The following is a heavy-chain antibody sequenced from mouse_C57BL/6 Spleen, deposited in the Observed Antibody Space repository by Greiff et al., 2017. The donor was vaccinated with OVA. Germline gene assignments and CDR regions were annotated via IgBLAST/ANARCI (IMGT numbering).Heavy chain of an antibody. CDR3: ARGIYYYGSSYYAMDY. J-gene: IGHJ4*01. D-gene: IGHD1-1*01. CDR2: ILPGSGST. V-gene: IGHV1-9*01. CDR1: GYTFTGYW. Sequence: QVQLQQSGAELMKPGASVKLSCKATGYTFTGYWIEWVKQRPGHGLEWIGEILPGSGSTNYNEKFKGKATFTANTSSNTTYMQLSSLTTEDSAIDYCARGIYYYGSSYYAMDYWGQGTSVTVSA.